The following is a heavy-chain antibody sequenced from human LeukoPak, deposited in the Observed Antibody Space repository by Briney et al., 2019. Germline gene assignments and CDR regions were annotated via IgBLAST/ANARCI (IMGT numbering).Heavy chain of an antibody. V-gene: IGHV4-39*07. CDR3: AMKDYGLNGSER. D-gene: IGHD3-10*01. J-gene: IGHJ4*02. Sequence: PSETLSLTCIVSGGSIRNSSYYWGWIRQPPGKGLEWIGSIYYSGSTFYNPSLKSRVTISGDTSKNQFSLKLNSVTAADTAMYYCAMKDYGLNGSERWGQGTLVTVSS. CDR1: GGSIRNSSYY. CDR2: IYYSGST.